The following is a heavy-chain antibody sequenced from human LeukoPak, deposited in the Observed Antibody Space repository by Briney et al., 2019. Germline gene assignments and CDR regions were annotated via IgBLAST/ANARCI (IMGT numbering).Heavy chain of an antibody. D-gene: IGHD6-19*01. CDR2: IYYSGST. CDR3: ARIGYSSGWAFDY. Sequence: SETLSLTCTVPGGSISSYYWSWIRQPPGKGLEWIGYIYYSGSTNYNPSLKSRVTISVDTSKNQFSLKLSSVTAADTAVYYCARIGYSSGWAFDYWGQGTLVTVSS. V-gene: IGHV4-59*01. CDR1: GGSISSYY. J-gene: IGHJ4*02.